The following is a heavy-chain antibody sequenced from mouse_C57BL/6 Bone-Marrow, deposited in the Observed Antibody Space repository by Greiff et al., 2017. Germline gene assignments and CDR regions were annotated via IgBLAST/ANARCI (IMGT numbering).Heavy chain of an antibody. V-gene: IGHV1-50*01. D-gene: IGHD1-1*01. CDR2: IDPSDSYT. J-gene: IGHJ4*01. CDR1: GYTFTSYW. CDR3: ASPPYYYGSSFYAMDY. Sequence: VKLQESGAELVKPGASVKLSCKASGYTFTSYWMQWVKQRPGQGLEWIGEIDPSDSYTNYNQKFKGKATLTVDTSSSTAYMQLSSLTSEDSAVYYCASPPYYYGSSFYAMDYWGQGTSVTVSS.